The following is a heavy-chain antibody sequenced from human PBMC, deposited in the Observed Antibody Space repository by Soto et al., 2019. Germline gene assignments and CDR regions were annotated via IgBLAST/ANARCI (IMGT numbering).Heavy chain of an antibody. CDR1: GGSMTSSNW. V-gene: IGHV4-4*02. CDR2: AHHSGRT. J-gene: IGHJ4*02. CDR3: RFFDVSGGKDY. Sequence: ETLSLTCTVSGGSMTSSNWWNWVRQSPGKGLEWIGEAHHSGRTNYNPSLKSRVTISVDKSENTLYLQMNSLRGEDTAMYYCRFFDVSGGKDYWGQGTLVTVSS. D-gene: IGHD5-12*01.